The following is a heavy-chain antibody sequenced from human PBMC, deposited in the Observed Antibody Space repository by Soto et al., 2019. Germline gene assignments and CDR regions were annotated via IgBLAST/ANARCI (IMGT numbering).Heavy chain of an antibody. Sequence: GGSLRLSCAASGFTFTSYGMHWVRQAPGKGLEWVAVIWDDGSNKLYGDSVKGRFTISRDNSKNTVYLQMNSLRAEDTAVYYCARDTRGAYFDYWGQGALVTVSS. CDR2: IWDDGSNK. D-gene: IGHD2-15*01. V-gene: IGHV3-33*01. CDR1: GFTFTSYG. J-gene: IGHJ4*02. CDR3: ARDTRGAYFDY.